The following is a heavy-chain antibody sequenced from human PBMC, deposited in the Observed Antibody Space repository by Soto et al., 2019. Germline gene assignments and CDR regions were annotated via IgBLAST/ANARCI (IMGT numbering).Heavy chain of an antibody. J-gene: IGHJ4*02. CDR2: INPSGGST. D-gene: IGHD2-8*01. CDR1: GSTFTSYY. Sequence: QVQLVQSGAKVKKPGAPVRISCKAPGSTFTSYYRTWVRQAPGQGLEWMGIINPSGGSTNYAQKLQGRVAMTRDTSTSTVYMELNSLRSEDTAVYYCARPPYPGCINAVCYPLDYWGQGTLVTVSS. CDR3: ARPPYPGCINAVCYPLDY. V-gene: IGHV1-46*01.